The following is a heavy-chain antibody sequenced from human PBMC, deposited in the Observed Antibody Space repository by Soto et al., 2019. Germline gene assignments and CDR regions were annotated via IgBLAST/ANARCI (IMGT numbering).Heavy chain of an antibody. CDR1: GGSISSSSYY. CDR3: IVNYDYIWGSYRPGFDY. Sequence: PQTLSLECRVAGGSISSSSYYCGWIRQPPGKGLEWIGSIYYSGSTYYNPSLKSRVTISVDTSKNQFSLKLSSVTAADTAVYYCIVNYDYIWGSYRPGFDYWGQGTLVTVSS. CDR2: IYYSGST. V-gene: IGHV4-39*01. J-gene: IGHJ4*02. D-gene: IGHD3-16*02.